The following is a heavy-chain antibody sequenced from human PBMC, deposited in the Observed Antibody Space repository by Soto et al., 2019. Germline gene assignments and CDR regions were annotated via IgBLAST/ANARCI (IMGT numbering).Heavy chain of an antibody. J-gene: IGHJ4*02. D-gene: IGHD4-4*01. CDR2: IGGSGGNR. Sequence: EVQLLESGGGLVQPGGSLRLSCAASGFTFNAYAMTWVGQAPGKGLEWVSAIGGSGGNRYYAASVKGRFTISRDNSKHTLDLQMSRLRVEDTAVYYCARVASDYINSVDHWGQGILVTVSS. CDR1: GFTFNAYA. V-gene: IGHV3-23*01. CDR3: ARVASDYINSVDH.